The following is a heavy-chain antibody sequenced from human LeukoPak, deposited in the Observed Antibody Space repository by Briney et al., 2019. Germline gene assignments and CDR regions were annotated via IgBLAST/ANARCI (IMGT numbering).Heavy chain of an antibody. Sequence: PGGSLRLSCAASGFTVSSNYMSWVRQAPGKGLEWVSVIYSGGSTYYADSVKGRFTISRDNSKNTLYLQMNSLRAEDTAVYYCARWACSSNSCYNDYWGQGTLATVSS. CDR1: GFTVSSNY. V-gene: IGHV3-53*01. J-gene: IGHJ4*02. CDR3: ARWACSSNSCYNDY. D-gene: IGHD2-2*02. CDR2: IYSGGST.